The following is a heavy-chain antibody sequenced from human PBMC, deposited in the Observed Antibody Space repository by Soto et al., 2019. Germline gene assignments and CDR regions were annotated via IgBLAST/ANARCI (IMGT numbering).Heavy chain of an antibody. D-gene: IGHD3-9*01. CDR3: ARDEPPSGGNYEILAGPYYYCGRDV. V-gene: IGHV3-30-3*01. Sequence: GGSLRLSCAASGFTFSSYAMHWVRQAPGKGLEWVAVISYDGSNKYYADSVKGRFTISRDNSKNTLYLQMNSLRAEDTAVYYFARDEPPSGGNYEILAGPYYYCGRDVWGQGTTVTVPS. CDR2: ISYDGSNK. J-gene: IGHJ6*02. CDR1: GFTFSSYA.